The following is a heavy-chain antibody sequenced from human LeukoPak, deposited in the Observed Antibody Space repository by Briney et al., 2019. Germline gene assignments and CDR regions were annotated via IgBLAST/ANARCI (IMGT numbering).Heavy chain of an antibody. CDR3: AKESPQFDY. V-gene: IGHV3-23*01. J-gene: IGHJ4*02. CDR2: ISAVGDIT. Sequence: GGSLRLSCTASGFTFSSYAMSWVRQAPGKGLEWISSISAVGDITHYAVSMQGRFTISRDNSKNTLYLQMNSLRAEDTAVYYCAKESPQFDYWGQGTLVTVSS. CDR1: GFTFSSYA.